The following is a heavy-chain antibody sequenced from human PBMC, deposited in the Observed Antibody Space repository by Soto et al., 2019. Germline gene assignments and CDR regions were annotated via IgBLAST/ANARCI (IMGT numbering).Heavy chain of an antibody. J-gene: IGHJ4*02. CDR2: FYYSGST. CDR1: GVSVRSPHHN. D-gene: IGHD1-1*01. Sequence: SETLSLTCTVSGVSVRSPHHNWIWIRQYPGKGLEWIGYFYYSGSTKYNPSLKSRVTILEDTSRNQFSLKLNSVTAADTAVYYCAREGRMGTFDYWGQGALVTVSS. V-gene: IGHV4-61*01. CDR3: AREGRMGTFDY.